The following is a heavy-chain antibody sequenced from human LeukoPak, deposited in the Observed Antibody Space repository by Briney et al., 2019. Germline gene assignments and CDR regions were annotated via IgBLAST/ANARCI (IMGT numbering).Heavy chain of an antibody. Sequence: ASVKVSCKVFGYTLTELSMNWVRQAPGKGLEWMGGFDPEDGETIYAQKFQGRVTMTEDTSTDTAYMELSSLRSEDTAVYYCATEKVGRRGIQLWLYYGMDVWRQGTTVTVSS. V-gene: IGHV1-24*01. D-gene: IGHD5-18*01. CDR1: GYTLTELS. J-gene: IGHJ6*02. CDR2: FDPEDGET. CDR3: ATEKVGRRGIQLWLYYGMDV.